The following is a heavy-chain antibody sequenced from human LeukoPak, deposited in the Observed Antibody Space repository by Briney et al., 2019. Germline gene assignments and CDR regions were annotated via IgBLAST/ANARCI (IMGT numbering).Heavy chain of an antibody. CDR2: IYYSGTT. Sequence: SETLSLTCTVSGGSISSGDYYWGWIRQHPGKGLEWIGYIYYSGTTYYNPSLRSRVTISVDTSKNQFSLKLNSVTAADTAVYYCAGDRYGGYDFDYWGQGTLVTVSS. CDR1: GGSISSGDYY. D-gene: IGHD5-12*01. V-gene: IGHV4-31*03. J-gene: IGHJ4*02. CDR3: AGDRYGGYDFDY.